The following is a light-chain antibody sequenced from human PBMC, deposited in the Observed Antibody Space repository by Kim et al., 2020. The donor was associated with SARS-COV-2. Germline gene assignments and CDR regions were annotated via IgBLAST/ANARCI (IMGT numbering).Light chain of an antibody. V-gene: IGLV3-21*04. J-gene: IGLJ2*01. CDR2: YDS. CDR1: NIGSKS. Sequence: SYELTQPPSVSVAPGKTARITCGGNNIGSKSVHWYQQKPGQAPVLVIYYDSDRPSGIPERFSGSNSGHTATLTISRVEAGDEADYYCQVWDSSSDQGVFG. CDR3: QVWDSSSDQGV.